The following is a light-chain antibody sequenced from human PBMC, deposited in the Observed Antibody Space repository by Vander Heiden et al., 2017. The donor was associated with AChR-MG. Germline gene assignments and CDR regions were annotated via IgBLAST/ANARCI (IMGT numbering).Light chain of an antibody. V-gene: IGKV3-11*01. CDR2: DAS. CDR3: QQRSNWST. CDR1: QSVSSY. J-gene: IGKJ4*01. Sequence: DIVLTQSPAPLSSSPGPGATLSCTASQSVSSYLAWYQQKPGQAPRLLIYDASNRATGIPARCSGSGSGTDFTLTISSLEPEDFAVYYCQQRSNWSTFGGGTKVEIK.